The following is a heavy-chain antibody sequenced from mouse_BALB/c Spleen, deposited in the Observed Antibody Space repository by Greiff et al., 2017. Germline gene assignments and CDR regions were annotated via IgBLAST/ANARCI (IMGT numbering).Heavy chain of an antibody. CDR1: GYAFTNYL. V-gene: IGHV1-54*01. D-gene: IGHD4-1*01. J-gene: IGHJ4*01. CDR3: ARWDSYYAMDY. CDR2: INPGSGGT. Sequence: QVQLQQSGAELVRPGTSVKVSCKASGYAFTNYLIEWVKQRPGQGLEWIGVINPGSGGTNYNEKFKGKATLTADKSSSTAYMQLSSLTSDDSAVYFCARWDSYYAMDYWGQGTSVTFSS.